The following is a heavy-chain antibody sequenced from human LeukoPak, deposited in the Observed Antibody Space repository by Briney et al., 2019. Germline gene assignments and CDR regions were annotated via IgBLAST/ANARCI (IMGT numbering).Heavy chain of an antibody. V-gene: IGHV3-23*01. D-gene: IGHD5-18*01. J-gene: IGHJ4*02. CDR2: ISGSGGST. CDR1: GFTFSSYA. Sequence: GGSLRLSCAASGFTFSSYAMGWVRQAPGKGLEWVSAISGSGGSTYYADSVKGRFTISRDNSKNTLYLQMNSLRAEDTAVYYCAKDRGYSYGLFDYWGQGTLVTVSS. CDR3: AKDRGYSYGLFDY.